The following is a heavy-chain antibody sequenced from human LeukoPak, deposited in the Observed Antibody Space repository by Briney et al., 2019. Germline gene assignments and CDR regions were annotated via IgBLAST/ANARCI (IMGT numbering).Heavy chain of an antibody. CDR3: ARIPDYGDYVFDY. V-gene: IGHV4-4*07. J-gene: IGHJ4*02. CDR2: IYTNGST. D-gene: IGHD4-17*01. Sequence: SETLSLTCTVSGGSISGYYWSWIRQPAGKGLEWIGRIYTNGSTNYNPSLKSRVTMSVDTSKNQFSLKLSSVTAADTAVYYCARIPDYGDYVFDYWGQGTLVTVSS. CDR1: GGSISGYY.